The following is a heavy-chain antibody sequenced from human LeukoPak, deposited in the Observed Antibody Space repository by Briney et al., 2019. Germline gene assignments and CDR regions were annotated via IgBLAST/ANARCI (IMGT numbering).Heavy chain of an antibody. CDR1: GYTFTGYF. D-gene: IGHD3-10*01. J-gene: IGHJ5*02. CDR2: INPNSGGT. V-gene: IGHV1-2*02. CDR3: ATNILVRDIINWFDP. Sequence: ASVKVSCKASGYTFTGYFMHWVRQAPGQGLEWMGWINPNSGGTNYAPKFQGRVTMTRDTSISTAYMELSRLRYDDTAVYYCATNILVRDIINWFDPWGQGTLVTVSS.